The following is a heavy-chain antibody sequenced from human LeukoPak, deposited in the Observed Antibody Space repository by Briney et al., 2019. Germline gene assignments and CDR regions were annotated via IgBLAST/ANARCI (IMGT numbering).Heavy chain of an antibody. D-gene: IGHD5-18*01. Sequence: GGSLRLSCAASGFTFSSYWMSWVRQAPGKGLEWVSSISSSSSYIYYADSVKGRFTISRDNAKNSLYLQMNSLRAEDTAVYYCARDRWDTTIFDYWGQGTLVTVSS. CDR3: ARDRWDTTIFDY. J-gene: IGHJ4*02. CDR2: ISSSSSYI. V-gene: IGHV3-21*01. CDR1: GFTFSSYW.